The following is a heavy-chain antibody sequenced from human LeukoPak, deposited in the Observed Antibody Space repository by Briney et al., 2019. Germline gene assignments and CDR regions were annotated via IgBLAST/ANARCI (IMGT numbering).Heavy chain of an antibody. J-gene: IGHJ4*02. Sequence: PSETLSLTCTVSGGSISSYYWSWIRQPPGKELEWIGYIYYSGSTNYNPSLKSRLTISVDTSQNQFSLKLSSVTAADTAVYYCARDEQWLALFDYWGQGTLVTVSS. CDR2: IYYSGST. D-gene: IGHD6-19*01. CDR3: ARDEQWLALFDY. CDR1: GGSISSYY. V-gene: IGHV4-59*12.